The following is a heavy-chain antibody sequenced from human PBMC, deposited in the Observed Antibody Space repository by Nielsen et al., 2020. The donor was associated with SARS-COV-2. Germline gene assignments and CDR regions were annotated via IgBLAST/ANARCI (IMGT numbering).Heavy chain of an antibody. Sequence: GESLKISCAASGFTFSNAWMSWVRQAPGKGLEWVGRIKSKTDGGTTDYAAPVKGRFTISRDDSKNTLYLQMNSLKTEDTAVYYCTTVPSPVTTYWVIGSGKSLLPSWGQGTLVTVSS. CDR3: TTVPSPVTTYWVIGSGKSLLPS. CDR2: IKSKTDGGTT. J-gene: IGHJ4*02. CDR1: GFTFSNAW. V-gene: IGHV3-15*01. D-gene: IGHD4-17*01.